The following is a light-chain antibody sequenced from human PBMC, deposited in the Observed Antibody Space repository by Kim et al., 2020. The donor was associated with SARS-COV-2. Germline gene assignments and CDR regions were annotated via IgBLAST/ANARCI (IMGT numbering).Light chain of an antibody. CDR1: QSVTSNF. CDR3: QQYGRSLT. CDR2: GAS. Sequence: LSPGERATLYCRASQSVTSNFLAWYQQKPGQAPRLLIHGASSRATGIPDRFSGSGSGTDFTLTINRLEPEDFAVYYCQQYGRSLTFGGGTKVDIK. J-gene: IGKJ4*01. V-gene: IGKV3-20*01.